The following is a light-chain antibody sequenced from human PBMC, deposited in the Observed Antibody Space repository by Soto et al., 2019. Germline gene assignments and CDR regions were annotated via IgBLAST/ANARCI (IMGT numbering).Light chain of an antibody. CDR1: SGHSSYA. Sequence: QPVLTQSASASASLGASVKLTCTLSSGHSSYAIAWHHQQPEKGPRYLMKLNSDGSHSKGDGIPDRFSGSSSGAERYLTISSLQSEDEADYYCQTWGTGPWVFGGGTKLTVL. J-gene: IGLJ3*02. CDR2: LNSDGSH. V-gene: IGLV4-69*01. CDR3: QTWGTGPWV.